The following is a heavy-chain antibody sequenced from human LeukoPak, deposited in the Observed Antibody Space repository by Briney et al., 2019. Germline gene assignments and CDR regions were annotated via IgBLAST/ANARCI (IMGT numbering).Heavy chain of an antibody. V-gene: IGHV3-30*03. CDR1: GFTFSSYG. J-gene: IGHJ5*02. Sequence: PGRSLRLSCTASGFTFSSYGMHWVRQAPGKGLEWVAVISYDGSNKYYADSVKGRFTISRDNSKNTLYLQMNSLRAEDTAVYYCARAKFRAGVSQWGSSFDPWGQGTLVTVSS. D-gene: IGHD5/OR15-5a*01. CDR2: ISYDGSNK. CDR3: ARAKFRAGVSQWGSSFDP.